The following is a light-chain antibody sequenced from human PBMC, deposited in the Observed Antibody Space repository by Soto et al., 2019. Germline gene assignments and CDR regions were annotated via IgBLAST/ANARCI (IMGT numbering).Light chain of an antibody. CDR3: QQYGTSPGT. Sequence: DIQMTQSPSSLSASVGDRVTTTCRASQSIRSSLNWYQQKPGKAPRLLVYAASILQSGVSSRFSGSGSGTDFTLTISSLQPEDFAVYYCQQYGTSPGTFGQGTKVDIK. V-gene: IGKV1-39*01. CDR2: AAS. CDR1: QSIRSS. J-gene: IGKJ1*01.